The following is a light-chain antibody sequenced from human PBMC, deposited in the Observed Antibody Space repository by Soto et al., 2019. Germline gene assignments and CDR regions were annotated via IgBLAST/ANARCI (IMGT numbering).Light chain of an antibody. Sequence: EIVLTQSPATLSLSPGERVTLSCRASQSVSNFLAWYQQKPGQAPRLLIYDASSRATGIPARFSGSGSGTEFTLTISSLEPEDFAVYYCQQRSIWPTFGQGTRLEIK. J-gene: IGKJ5*01. CDR3: QQRSIWPT. CDR1: QSVSNF. V-gene: IGKV3-11*01. CDR2: DAS.